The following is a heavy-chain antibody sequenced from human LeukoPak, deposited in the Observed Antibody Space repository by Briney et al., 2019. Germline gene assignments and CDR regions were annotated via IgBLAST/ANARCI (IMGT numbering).Heavy chain of an antibody. J-gene: IGHJ4*02. Sequence: QPGGSLRLSCAASGFTFSDYWMNWVRQAPVKGLEWVATIKQDGSAKYYVDSVKGRFTISRDNAKNSPFLQMTGLRAEDTAVYYCAFRAYRRDWYYFDYWGQGALVTVSS. CDR2: IKQDGSAK. D-gene: IGHD6-19*01. V-gene: IGHV3-7*05. CDR3: AFRAYRRDWYYFDY. CDR1: GFTFSDYW.